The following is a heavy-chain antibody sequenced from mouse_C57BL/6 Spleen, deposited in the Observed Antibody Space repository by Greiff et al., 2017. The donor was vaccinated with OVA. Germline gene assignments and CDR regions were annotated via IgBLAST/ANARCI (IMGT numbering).Heavy chain of an antibody. CDR2: ISYSGST. J-gene: IGHJ2*01. V-gene: IGHV3-8*01. Sequence: EVKLLESGPGLAKPSQTLSLTCSVTGYSITSDYWTWIRKFPGNKLEYMGYISYSGSTYYNPSLKSRISITRDTSKNQYYLQLNSVTTEDTATYYCARYGDSNYFDYWGKGTTLTVSS. CDR1: GYSITSDY. CDR3: ARYGDSNYFDY. D-gene: IGHD2-5*01.